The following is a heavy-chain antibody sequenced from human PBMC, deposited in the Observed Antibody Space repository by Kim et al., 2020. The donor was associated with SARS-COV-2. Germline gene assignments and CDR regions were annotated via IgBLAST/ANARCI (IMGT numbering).Heavy chain of an antibody. V-gene: IGHV3-33*06. J-gene: IGHJ6*02. D-gene: IGHD4-17*01. CDR3: AKDLLTTVTTAGYGMDV. Sequence: VQGRLPISRDNSKNTLYLQMDGLRAEDTAVYYCAKDLLTTVTTAGYGMDVWGQGTTVTVSS.